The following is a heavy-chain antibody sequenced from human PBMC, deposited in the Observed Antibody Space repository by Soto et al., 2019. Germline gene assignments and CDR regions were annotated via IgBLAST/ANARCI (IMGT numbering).Heavy chain of an antibody. CDR3: ARGLTYYSDSGRSNWFDP. Sequence: QVQLQQWGAGLLKPSETLSLTCAVYGESFSGYYWSWIRQPPGKGLEWIGEINHSGSTNYNPSLKSRVTISVDTAKNQVSLKLSSVTAADTAVYYCARGLTYYSDSGRSNWFDPWGQGTLVTVSS. CDR2: INHSGST. J-gene: IGHJ5*02. V-gene: IGHV4-34*01. CDR1: GESFSGYY. D-gene: IGHD3-10*01.